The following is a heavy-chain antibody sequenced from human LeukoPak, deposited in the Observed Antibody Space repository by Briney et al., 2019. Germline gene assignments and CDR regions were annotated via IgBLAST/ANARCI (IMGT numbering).Heavy chain of an antibody. J-gene: IGHJ4*02. D-gene: IGHD4-17*01. CDR3: ARDLTKTTVTSTTDPY. V-gene: IGHV3-23*01. CDR2: IGGSGDHT. CDR1: GFTFSSYT. Sequence: GGSLRLSCAASGFTFSSYTMNWVRQAPGKGLEWVSAIGGSGDHTYYADSVKGRFTISRDNSKNTLYLQMNSLRVEDTAVYFCARDLTKTTVTSTTDPYWGQGALVTVSS.